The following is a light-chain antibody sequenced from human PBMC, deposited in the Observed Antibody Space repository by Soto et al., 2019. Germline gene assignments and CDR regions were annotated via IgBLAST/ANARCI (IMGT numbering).Light chain of an antibody. CDR2: DAS. CDR3: QQYNDWLS. J-gene: IGKJ4*01. V-gene: IGKV3-15*01. Sequence: EIVMTQSPATLSVSPGERATLSCRASQSVSSNLAWYHQKPGQPPRLLIYDASTRATGLPARLSGSGSGTEFTLTISSLQSEDFGVYFCQQYNDWLSFGGGTKVEIK. CDR1: QSVSSN.